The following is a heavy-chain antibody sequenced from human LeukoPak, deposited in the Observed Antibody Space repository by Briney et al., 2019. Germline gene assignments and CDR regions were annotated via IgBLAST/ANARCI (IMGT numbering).Heavy chain of an antibody. J-gene: IGHJ4*02. V-gene: IGHV4-39*01. CDR3: ARTRYYYNSRSYGAPYYDY. Sequence: SETLSLTCTVSGGSISSSNYYWGWIRQPPGKGLEWIGSIYYSGSTYYNPSLKSRVTISVDTSKNQFSLKLSSVTAADTAVYYCARTRYYYNSRSYGAPYYDYWGQGTLVTVSS. D-gene: IGHD3-10*01. CDR1: GGSISSSNYY. CDR2: IYYSGST.